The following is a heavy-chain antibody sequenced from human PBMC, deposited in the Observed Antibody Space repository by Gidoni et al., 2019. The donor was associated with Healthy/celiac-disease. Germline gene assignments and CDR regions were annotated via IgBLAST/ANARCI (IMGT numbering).Heavy chain of an antibody. J-gene: IGHJ4*02. CDR2: ISGSGGST. D-gene: IGHD3-16*01. CDR1: GVTFSSYA. CDR3: AKGKFVDY. Sequence: VPLLESGRGLVQPGGSLRLSCAASGVTFSSYAMSWVRQAPGKGLEWVSAISGSGGSTYDADSVKGRFTIARDNSKNTLYLQMNSLRAEDTAVYYCAKGKFVDYWGQGTLVTVSS. V-gene: IGHV3-23*01.